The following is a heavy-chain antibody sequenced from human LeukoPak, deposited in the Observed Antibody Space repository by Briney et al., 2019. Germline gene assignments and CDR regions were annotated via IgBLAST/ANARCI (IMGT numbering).Heavy chain of an antibody. D-gene: IGHD5-24*01. V-gene: IGHV5-51*01. CDR3: ARLTRRWSHYFDY. CDR2: IYPGDSHT. Sequence: GESLKISCQGAGYNFVSYWIGWVRQMPGQGLEWMGIIYPGDSHTTYSPSLQGQVIISVDKSTSTAYLQWSSLKASDTAMYYCARLTRRWSHYFDYWAQGTLVTVSS. CDR1: GYNFVSYW. J-gene: IGHJ4*02.